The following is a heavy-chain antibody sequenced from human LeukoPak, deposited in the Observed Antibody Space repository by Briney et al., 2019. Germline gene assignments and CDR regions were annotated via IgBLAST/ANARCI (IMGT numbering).Heavy chain of an antibody. D-gene: IGHD3-9*01. J-gene: IGHJ5*02. CDR2: INPNSGGT. Sequence: ASVKVSCKASGYTFTGYYMHWVRQAPGQGLEWMGWINPNSGGTNYAQKFQGRVTMTRDTSISTAYMELSRLRSDDTAVYYCARVRYFDWLLNTWGQGTLVTVSS. V-gene: IGHV1-2*02. CDR3: ARVRYFDWLLNT. CDR1: GYTFTGYY.